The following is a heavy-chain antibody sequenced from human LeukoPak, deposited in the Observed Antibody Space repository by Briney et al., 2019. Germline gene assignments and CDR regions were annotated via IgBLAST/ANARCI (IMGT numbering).Heavy chain of an antibody. Sequence: SETLSLTCAVYGGSFSGYYWSWIRQPPGKGLEWIGEINHSGSTNYNPSLKSRVTISVDTSKNQFSLKLSSVTAADTAVYYCARVGYYGSGSYGIYYFDYWGQGTLVTVSS. D-gene: IGHD3-10*01. CDR1: GGSFSGYY. V-gene: IGHV4-34*01. CDR2: INHSGST. J-gene: IGHJ4*02. CDR3: ARVGYYGSGSYGIYYFDY.